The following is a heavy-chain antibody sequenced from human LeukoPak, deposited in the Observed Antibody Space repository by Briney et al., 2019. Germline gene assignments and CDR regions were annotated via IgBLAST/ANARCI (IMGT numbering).Heavy chain of an antibody. CDR1: GFTFSSYA. V-gene: IGHV3-23*01. CDR3: AKAGGSGSYYSKNWFDP. D-gene: IGHD3-10*01. J-gene: IGHJ5*02. CDR2: ISGSGGNT. Sequence: GGSLRLSCAASGFTFSSYAMSWVRQAPGKGLEWVSAISGSGGNTYYADSVKGRFTISRDNSKNTLYLQMNSLRAEDTAVYYCAKAGGSGSYYSKNWFDPWGQGTLVTVSS.